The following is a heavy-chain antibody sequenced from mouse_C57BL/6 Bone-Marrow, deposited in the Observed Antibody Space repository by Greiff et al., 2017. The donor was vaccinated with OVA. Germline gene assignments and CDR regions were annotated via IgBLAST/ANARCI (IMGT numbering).Heavy chain of an antibody. CDR2: IWRGGST. Sequence: VQVVESGPGLVQPSQSLSITCTVSGFSLTSYGVHWVRQSPGKGLEWLGVIWRGGSTDYNAAFMSRLSITKDNSKSQVFFKMNSLQADDTAIYYCAKNLYYSNYDYYAMDYWGQGTSVTVSS. D-gene: IGHD2-5*01. V-gene: IGHV2-5*01. CDR3: AKNLYYSNYDYYAMDY. CDR1: GFSLTSYG. J-gene: IGHJ4*01.